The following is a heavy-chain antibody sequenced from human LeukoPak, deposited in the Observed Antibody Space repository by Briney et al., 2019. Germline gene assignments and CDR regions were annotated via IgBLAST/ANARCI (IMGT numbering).Heavy chain of an antibody. CDR1: GFNFNFVR. D-gene: IGHD2-15*01. Sequence: GGSLRLSCAASGFNFNFVRMSWVRQAPGKGLEWVGRIRTKIDGETADYAAPVKGRFTVSRDDSKTTLYLQMNSLRAEDTAVYYCAKGLSAATILYYFDYWGQGTLVTVSP. CDR3: AKGLSAATILYYFDY. J-gene: IGHJ4*02. CDR2: IRTKIDGETA. V-gene: IGHV3-15*01.